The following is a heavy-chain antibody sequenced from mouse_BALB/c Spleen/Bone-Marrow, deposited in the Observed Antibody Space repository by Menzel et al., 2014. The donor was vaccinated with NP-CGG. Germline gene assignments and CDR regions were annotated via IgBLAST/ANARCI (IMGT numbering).Heavy chain of an antibody. D-gene: IGHD2-3*01. CDR2: MWAGGDT. CDR3: AREGGWLLRNYYAMDY. J-gene: IGHJ4*01. Sequence: QVQLQQSGPGLVAPSQSLSITCTVSGFSLTSYGVHWVRQPPGKGLEWLGVMWAGGDTNYNSALMSRLNIIKDNSKSQVFLKMNSLQADDTAMYYCAREGGWLLRNYYAMDYWGQGTSVTVSS. V-gene: IGHV2-9*02. CDR1: GFSLTSYG.